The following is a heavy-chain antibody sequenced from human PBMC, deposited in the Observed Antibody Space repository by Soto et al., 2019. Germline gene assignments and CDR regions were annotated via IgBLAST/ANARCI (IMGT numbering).Heavy chain of an antibody. V-gene: IGHV4-30-4*01. J-gene: IGHJ4*02. Sequence: QVQLQESGPGLVKPSQTLSLTCTVSGDSVSGGDSYWSWIRQPPGKALEWIGYTSFSGYTSYSPSLKSRVTISVYMSKSQFSLRLTYVTAADTAIYYCVRGGNPYHYATSGPGTFDKWGQGTLVSVSS. D-gene: IGHD3-22*01. CDR2: TSFSGYT. CDR3: VRGGNPYHYATSGPGTFDK. CDR1: GDSVSGGDSY.